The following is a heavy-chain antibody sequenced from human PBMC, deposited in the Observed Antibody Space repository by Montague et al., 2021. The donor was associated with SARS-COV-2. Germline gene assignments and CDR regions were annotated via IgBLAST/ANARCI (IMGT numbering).Heavy chain of an antibody. CDR3: ASGRMVPYSSSWTTLYYYYGMDV. CDR2: TYYRSKWYN. Sequence: CAISGDSVSSNSAAWNWIRQSPSRGLEWLGRTYYRSKWYNDYAVSVKSRITINPDTSKNQFSLQLNSVTPEDTAVYYYASGRMVPYSSSWTTLYYYYGMDVWGQGTTVTVSS. J-gene: IGHJ6*02. D-gene: IGHD6-13*01. CDR1: GDSVSSNSAA. V-gene: IGHV6-1*01.